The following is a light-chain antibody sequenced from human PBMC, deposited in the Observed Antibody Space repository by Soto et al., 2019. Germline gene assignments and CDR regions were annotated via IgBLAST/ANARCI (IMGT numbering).Light chain of an antibody. J-gene: IGKJ2*01. CDR2: VAS. V-gene: IGKV1-39*01. Sequence: DIQMTQSPSSLSASVGDRVTITCRTSQSISSYLNWYQQKPGKAPNLLIYVASSLQSGVPSRFSGSGSGTDFTLTISSLQPEDFATYYCQQSFSLPRTFGQGTRLEIK. CDR3: QQSFSLPRT. CDR1: QSISSY.